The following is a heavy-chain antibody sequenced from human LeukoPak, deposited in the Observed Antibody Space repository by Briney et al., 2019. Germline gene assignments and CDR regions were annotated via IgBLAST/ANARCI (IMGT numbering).Heavy chain of an antibody. V-gene: IGHV3-7*03. Sequence: GGSLRLSCAASGFSLSNYWMCWVRQAPGKGLEWVANIKQDRSEEYYVDSVKGRFTISRDNAKNSLYLQMNSLRAEDTAVYYCARDKDYYNSSGHWDAFDVWGQGTMVTVSS. CDR2: IKQDRSEE. CDR1: GFSLSNYW. D-gene: IGHD3-22*01. J-gene: IGHJ3*01. CDR3: ARDKDYYNSSGHWDAFDV.